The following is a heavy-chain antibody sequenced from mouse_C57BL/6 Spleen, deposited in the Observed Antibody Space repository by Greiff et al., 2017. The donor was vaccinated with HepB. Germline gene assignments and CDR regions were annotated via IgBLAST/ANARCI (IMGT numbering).Heavy chain of an antibody. CDR3: ARMSSYDWFAY. V-gene: IGHV5-17*01. D-gene: IGHD1-1*01. Sequence: EVKLVESGGGLVKPGGSLKLSCAASGFTFSDYGMHWVRQAPEKGLEWVAYISSGSSTIYYADTVKGRFTISRDNAKNTLFLQMTSLRSEDTAMYYCARMSSYDWFAYWGQGTLVTVSA. CDR2: ISSGSSTI. J-gene: IGHJ3*01. CDR1: GFTFSDYG.